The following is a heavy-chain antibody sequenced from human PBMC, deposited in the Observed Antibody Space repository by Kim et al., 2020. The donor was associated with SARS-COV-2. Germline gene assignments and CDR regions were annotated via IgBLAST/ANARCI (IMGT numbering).Heavy chain of an antibody. V-gene: IGHV1-18*01. D-gene: IGHD6-19*01. Sequence: YAQKLQGRATMTTDTSTSTAYMELRSLRSDDTAVYYCARVSSSGWYYGDYWGQGTLVTVSS. CDR3: ARVSSSGWYYGDY. J-gene: IGHJ4*02.